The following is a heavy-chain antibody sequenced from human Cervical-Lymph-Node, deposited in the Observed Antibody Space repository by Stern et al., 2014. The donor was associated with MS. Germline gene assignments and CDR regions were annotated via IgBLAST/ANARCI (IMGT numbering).Heavy chain of an antibody. V-gene: IGHV1-18*01. CDR1: GYTFTSYG. CDR3: AIGLLGSENAFDI. CDR2: IIAYNGNP. D-gene: IGHD2-15*01. Sequence: VQLVESGAEVKQPGASVKVSCKASGYTFTSYGISWVRQAPGQGLEGMGWIIAYNGNPNYAQKLQGRVTMTTDPSTSTAYMELRSLRSDDTAVYYCAIGLLGSENAFDIWGQGTMVTVSS. J-gene: IGHJ3*02.